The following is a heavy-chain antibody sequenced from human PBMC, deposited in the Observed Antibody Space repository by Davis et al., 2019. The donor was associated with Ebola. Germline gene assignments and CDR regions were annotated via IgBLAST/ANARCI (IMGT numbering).Heavy chain of an antibody. CDR1: GYSFTGYY. CDR2: INPDSGDA. CDR3: ARDRHDTSGYGF. Sequence: ASVKVSCKASGYSFTGYYMHWVRQAPGQGLEWMGWINPDSGDANYAQKFQGRVTMTRDTSINITYMELSRLKSDDTAVYYCARDRHDTSGYGFWGQGTLVTVSS. V-gene: IGHV1-2*02. D-gene: IGHD3-22*01. J-gene: IGHJ4*02.